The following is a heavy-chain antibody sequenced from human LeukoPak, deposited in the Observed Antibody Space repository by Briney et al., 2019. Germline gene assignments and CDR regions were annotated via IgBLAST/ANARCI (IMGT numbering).Heavy chain of an antibody. CDR1: GYSFTSYW. D-gene: IGHD3-10*01. Sequence: GESLKISCKGSGYSFTSYWIGWVRQMPGKGLEWMGIIYPGDSDTRYSPPFQGQVTISADKSISTAYLQWSSLKASDTALYYCARHGSGGSGSYYISYWGQGTLVTVSS. CDR2: IYPGDSDT. J-gene: IGHJ4*02. V-gene: IGHV5-51*01. CDR3: ARHGSGGSGSYYISY.